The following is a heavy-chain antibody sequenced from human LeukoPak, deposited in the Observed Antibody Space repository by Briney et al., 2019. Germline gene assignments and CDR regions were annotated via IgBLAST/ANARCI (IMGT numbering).Heavy chain of an antibody. V-gene: IGHV3-74*01. CDR1: GNYW. CDR3: VSFYETY. Sequence: TGRSLRLSCAASGNYWMHWVLQAPGKGLVWVSHINGDGSWTSYADSVKGRFTISKDNAKNTVYLQMNNLRAEDTAVYYCVSFYETYWGRGTLVTVSS. D-gene: IGHD2-2*01. J-gene: IGHJ4*02. CDR2: INGDGSWT.